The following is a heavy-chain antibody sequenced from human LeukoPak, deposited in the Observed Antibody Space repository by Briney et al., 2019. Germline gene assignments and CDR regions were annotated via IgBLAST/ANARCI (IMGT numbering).Heavy chain of an antibody. Sequence: SVKVSCKASGFTFPNSAMQWVRQARGQGLEGIGWIVLGAGNTVYSHKFHDRVTITRDVSTNTPYMYLDSLGSEDTAVYSCAAQRGASLHDFWSTRLFDPWGQGTLVTVSS. CDR2: IVLGAGNT. J-gene: IGHJ5*02. D-gene: IGHD3-3*01. CDR1: GFTFPNSA. CDR3: AAQRGASLHDFWSTRLFDP. V-gene: IGHV1-58*02.